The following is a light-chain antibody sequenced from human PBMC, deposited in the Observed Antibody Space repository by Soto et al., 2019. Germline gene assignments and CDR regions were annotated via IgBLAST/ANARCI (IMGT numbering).Light chain of an antibody. CDR1: QSVRSN. CDR2: GAS. Sequence: ETVMTQSPATLPVSPGERATLSCRASQSVRSNFAWYQQKPGQAPRLLIYGASTRATGVPARFSGSGSGTEFTLTINSLQSEDFAVYYCQEYDNWPLWTFGQGAKVEVK. V-gene: IGKV3-15*01. J-gene: IGKJ1*01. CDR3: QEYDNWPLWT.